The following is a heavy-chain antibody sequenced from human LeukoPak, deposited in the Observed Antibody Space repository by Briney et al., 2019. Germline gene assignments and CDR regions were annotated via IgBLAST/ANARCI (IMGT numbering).Heavy chain of an antibody. D-gene: IGHD3-3*01. J-gene: IGHJ5*02. CDR1: GYTFTGYY. V-gene: IGHV1-2*02. CDR2: INPNSGGT. CDR3: ARDPYDFWSGPNWFDP. Sequence: GASVKVSCKASGYTFTGYYMHWVRQAPGQGLEWMGWINPNSGGTNYAQKFQGRVTMTRDTSISTAYMELSRLRSDDTAVYYCARDPYDFWSGPNWFDPWGQGTLVTVSS.